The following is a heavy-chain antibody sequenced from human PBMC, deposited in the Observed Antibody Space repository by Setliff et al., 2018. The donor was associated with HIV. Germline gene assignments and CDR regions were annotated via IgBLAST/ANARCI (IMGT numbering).Heavy chain of an antibody. Sequence: SETLSLTCVVSDDSFSNYDWTWIRQSPGKTLEWIGYISSSGITNYNPSLRSRVPISIETSNTRFSLWLRSATAADTATYFCARLGRAIDDGGSSLRLDFWGQGMLVTVSS. D-gene: IGHD2-21*01. V-gene: IGHV4-4*09. CDR3: ARLGRAIDDGGSSLRLDF. CDR2: ISSSGIT. CDR1: DDSFSNYD. J-gene: IGHJ4*02.